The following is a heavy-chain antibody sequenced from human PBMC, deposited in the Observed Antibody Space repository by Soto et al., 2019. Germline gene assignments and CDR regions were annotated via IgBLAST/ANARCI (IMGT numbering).Heavy chain of an antibody. D-gene: IGHD3-22*01. Sequence: EVQLVESGGGLVKPGGSLRLSCAASGFTFNRYSMNWVRQAPGKGLEWVSSVTSSSSSMLYADSVKGRFTISRDDAKDSLFLQMNSLRADDTAVYYCAREADFASSGYVLDYWGQGTLVNVSS. J-gene: IGHJ4*02. V-gene: IGHV3-21*02. CDR2: VTSSSSSM. CDR1: GFTFNRYS. CDR3: AREADFASSGYVLDY.